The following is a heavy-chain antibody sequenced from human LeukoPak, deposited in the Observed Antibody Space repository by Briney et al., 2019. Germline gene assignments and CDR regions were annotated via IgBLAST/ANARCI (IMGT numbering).Heavy chain of an antibody. J-gene: IGHJ4*02. CDR2: IYDSGST. Sequence: SETLSLTCTVSGGSISSGGYYWNWIRQHPGNGLEWIGYIYDSGSTFYNPSLKSRVTISVDTSKSQFSLKLSSVTAADTAVYYCVRGDYGSGTTDYWGQGTLVTVSS. CDR1: GGSISSGGYY. V-gene: IGHV4-31*03. D-gene: IGHD3-10*01. CDR3: VRGDYGSGTTDY.